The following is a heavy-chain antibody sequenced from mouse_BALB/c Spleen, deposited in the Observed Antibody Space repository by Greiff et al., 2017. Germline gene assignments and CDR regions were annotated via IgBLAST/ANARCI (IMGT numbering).Heavy chain of an antibody. J-gene: IGHJ2*01. D-gene: IGHD2-3*01. Sequence: QVQLKESGAELAKPGASVKMSCKASGYTFTSYWMHWVKQRPGQGLEWIGYINPSTGYTEYNQKFKDKATLTADKSSSTAYMQLSSLTSEDSAVYYCAMGDGYYADYWGQGTTLTVSS. V-gene: IGHV1-7*01. CDR3: AMGDGYYADY. CDR2: INPSTGYT. CDR1: GYTFTSYW.